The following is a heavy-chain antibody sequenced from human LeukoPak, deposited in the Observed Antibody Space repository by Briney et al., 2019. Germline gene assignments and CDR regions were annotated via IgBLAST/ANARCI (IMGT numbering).Heavy chain of an antibody. CDR3: ARGGSGDGNYFDN. V-gene: IGHV3-48*01. J-gene: IGHJ4*02. Sequence: PGGSLRLSCAASGFTFSRYSMNWVRQAPGKGLEWLSYISGSSNKINYADSVKGRFTVSRDNAKNSLYLQMDSLSADDAAVFYCARGGSGDGNYFDNWGQGTLVTVSS. CDR2: ISGSSNKI. D-gene: IGHD7-27*01. CDR1: GFTFSRYS.